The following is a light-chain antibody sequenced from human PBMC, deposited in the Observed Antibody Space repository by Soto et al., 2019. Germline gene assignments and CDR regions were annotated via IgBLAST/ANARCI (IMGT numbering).Light chain of an antibody. Sequence: QAVVTQSPSASASLGASVKLTCTLSSGHSNYAIAWPQQQPEKGPRYLMKLNSDGSHSKGDGIPNRFSGSSSGAERYLTISSLQSEDEADYYCQTWGTGIVIFGGGTKLTVL. CDR1: SGHSNYA. J-gene: IGLJ2*01. V-gene: IGLV4-69*01. CDR2: LNSDGSH. CDR3: QTWGTGIVI.